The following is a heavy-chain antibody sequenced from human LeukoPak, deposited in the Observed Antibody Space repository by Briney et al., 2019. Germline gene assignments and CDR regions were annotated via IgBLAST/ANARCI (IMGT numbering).Heavy chain of an antibody. V-gene: IGHV4-30-4*01. D-gene: IGHD2-15*01. CDR2: IYYSGST. CDR1: GGSISSGDYY. Sequence: PSETLSLTCTVSGGSISSGDYYWSWIRQPPGKGLEWIGYIYYSGSTYYNPSLKSRVTISVDTSKNQFSLKLSSVTAADTAVYYCARQIQKRSGRSDYWGQGTLVTVSS. J-gene: IGHJ4*02. CDR3: ARQIQKRSGRSDY.